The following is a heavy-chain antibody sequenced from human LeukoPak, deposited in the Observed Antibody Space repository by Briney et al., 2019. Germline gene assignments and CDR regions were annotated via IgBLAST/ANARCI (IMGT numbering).Heavy chain of an antibody. V-gene: IGHV3-23*01. CDR2: ISGSGGDT. CDR3: ARDSSGWSKNY. D-gene: IGHD6-19*01. CDR1: GFTFSTDA. J-gene: IGHJ4*02. Sequence: SGGSLRLSCAPSGFTFSTDAMTWVRQAPGKGLQWVSAISGSGGDTYYEDSVKGRFTISRDNSKNMMYLQMNSLRVEDTAVYYCARDSSGWSKNYWGQGTLVTVSS.